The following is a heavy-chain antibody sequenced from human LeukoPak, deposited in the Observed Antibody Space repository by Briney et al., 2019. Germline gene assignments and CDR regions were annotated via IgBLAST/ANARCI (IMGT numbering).Heavy chain of an antibody. V-gene: IGHV3-48*01. CDR1: GFTFSSYS. Sequence: PGGSLRLSCAASGFTFSSYSMNWVRQAPGKGLEWVSYISSSSSTIYYADSVKGRFTISRDNAKNSLYLQMNSLRAEDTAVYYCARDVDSYGYDPRFGYWGQGTLVTVSS. J-gene: IGHJ4*02. CDR2: ISSSSSTI. D-gene: IGHD5-18*01. CDR3: ARDVDSYGYDPRFGY.